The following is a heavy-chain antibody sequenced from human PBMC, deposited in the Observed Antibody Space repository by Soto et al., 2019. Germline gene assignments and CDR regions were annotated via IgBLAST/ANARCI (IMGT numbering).Heavy chain of an antibody. CDR2: IDPSDSYT. CDR1: GYSFTSYW. Sequence: PGESLKISCKGSGYSFTSYWISWVRQMPGKGLEWMGRIDPSDSYTNYSPSFQGHVTISADKSISTAYLQWSSLKASDTAMYYCARHAQGSSGPTTLDFDYWGQGTLVTVSS. CDR3: ARHAQGSSGPTTLDFDY. V-gene: IGHV5-10-1*01. D-gene: IGHD6-19*01. J-gene: IGHJ4*02.